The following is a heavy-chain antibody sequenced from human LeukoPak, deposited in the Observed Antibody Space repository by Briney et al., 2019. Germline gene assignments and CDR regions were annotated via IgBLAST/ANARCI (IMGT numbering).Heavy chain of an antibody. J-gene: IGHJ6*03. CDR3: ARLPRAKYYDILTGTTRHYYYYYMDV. CDR2: IYPGDSDT. Sequence: GESLKISCKGSGYSFTSYWIGWVRQMPGKGLEWMGIIYPGDSDTRYSPSFQGQVSISADKSISTAYLQWSSLKASDTAMYYCARLPRAKYYDILTGTTRHYYYYYMDVWGKGTTVTISS. V-gene: IGHV5-51*01. CDR1: GYSFTSYW. D-gene: IGHD3-9*01.